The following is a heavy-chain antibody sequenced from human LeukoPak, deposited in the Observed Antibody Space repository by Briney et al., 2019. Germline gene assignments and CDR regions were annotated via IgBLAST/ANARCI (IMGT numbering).Heavy chain of an antibody. D-gene: IGHD3-16*02. J-gene: IGHJ4*02. CDR1: GFTFGDYA. Sequence: GGSLRLSCTASGFTFGDYAMSWFRQAPGKGLEWVGFIRSKAYGGTTEYAASVKGRFTISGDDSKSIAYLQMNSLKTEDTAVYYCTREDYDYVWGSYRFDYWGQGTLVTVSS. CDR3: TREDYDYVWGSYRFDY. V-gene: IGHV3-49*03. CDR2: IRSKAYGGTT.